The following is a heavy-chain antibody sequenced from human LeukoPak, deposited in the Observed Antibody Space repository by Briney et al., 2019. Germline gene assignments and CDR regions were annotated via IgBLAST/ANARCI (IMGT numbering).Heavy chain of an antibody. J-gene: IGHJ6*03. Sequence: NPGGSLRLSCAASGFTFSSYSMNWARQAPGKGLEWVSSISSSSSYIYYADSVKGRFTISRDNAKNSLYLQMNSLRAEDTAVYYCARDKWDYYDSSGYYMDVWGKGTMVTVSS. CDR3: ARDKWDYYDSSGYYMDV. V-gene: IGHV3-21*01. CDR1: GFTFSSYS. CDR2: ISSSSSYI. D-gene: IGHD3-22*01.